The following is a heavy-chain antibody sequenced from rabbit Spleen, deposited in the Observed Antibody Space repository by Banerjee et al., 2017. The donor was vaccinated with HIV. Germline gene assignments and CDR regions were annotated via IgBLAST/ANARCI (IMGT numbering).Heavy chain of an antibody. J-gene: IGHJ4*01. Sequence: QSLEESGGDLVKPGASLTLTCTASGIDFTNYYYMCWVRQAPGKGLELIAWIYTRDGSTWYANWVNGRFTISRSTSLNTVDLKMTSLTAADTAIYFCARRGGAKYSDYSDFNLWGPGTLVTVS. CDR2: IYTRDGST. CDR1: GIDFTNYYY. CDR3: ARRGGAKYSDYSDFNL. D-gene: IGHD2-1*01. V-gene: IGHV1S43*01.